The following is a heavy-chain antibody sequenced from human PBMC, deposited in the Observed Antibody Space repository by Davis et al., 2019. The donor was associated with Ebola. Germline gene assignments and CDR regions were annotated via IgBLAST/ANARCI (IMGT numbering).Heavy chain of an antibody. CDR3: ATTGVSTGES. CDR2: INGDGSAT. J-gene: IGHJ5*02. CDR1: GFTFRSNS. V-gene: IGHV3-74*01. Sequence: GESLKISCAASGFTFRSNSMHWVRQAPGKGLVWVSRINGDGSATNYADSVKGRFTISRDNAKNTLYLQMNSLRAEDSAVYYCATTGVSTGESWGKGTPVTAS. D-gene: IGHD2-8*02.